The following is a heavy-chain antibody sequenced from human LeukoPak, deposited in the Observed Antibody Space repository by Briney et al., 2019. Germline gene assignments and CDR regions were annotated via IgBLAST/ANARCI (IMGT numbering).Heavy chain of an antibody. CDR3: AKGLDYYYGMDV. CDR1: GFSLVGYA. D-gene: IGHD6-19*01. V-gene: IGHV3-9*01. CDR2: ISWNSGSI. J-gene: IGHJ6*02. Sequence: SGGCLRLSWASSGFSLVGYAMDGALQAPAKGLKWVSGISWNSGSIGYADSVKGRFTISRDNAKNSLYLQMNNLRAEDTALYYCAKGLDYYYGMDVWGQGTTVTVSS.